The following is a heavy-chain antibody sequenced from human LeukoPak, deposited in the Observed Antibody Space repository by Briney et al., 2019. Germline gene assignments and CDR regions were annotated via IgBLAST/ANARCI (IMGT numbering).Heavy chain of an antibody. CDR1: GGSISGDY. CDR2: IHYSGST. CDR3: ARGGTYALA. D-gene: IGHD3-16*01. V-gene: IGHV4-59*01. J-gene: IGHJ5*02. Sequence: PSETLSLTCTVSGGSISGDYWSWIRQSPGKGLEWIAYIHYSGSTSYNPSLKSRVTISVDTSKNQFSLKLSSVTAADTAVYYCARGGTYALAWGQGTLVTVSS.